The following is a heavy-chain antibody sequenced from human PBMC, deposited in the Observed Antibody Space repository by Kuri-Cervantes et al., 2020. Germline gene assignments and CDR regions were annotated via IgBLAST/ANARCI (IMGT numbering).Heavy chain of an antibody. CDR3: AKVKYYDSSGRTTNYYYGMDV. CDR2: ISYDGSNK. CDR1: GFTFSSYA. J-gene: IGHJ6*02. D-gene: IGHD3-22*01. V-gene: IGHV3-30-3*01. Sequence: GESLKISCAASGFTFSSYAMHWVRQAPGKGLEWVAVISYDGSNKYYADSVKGRFTISRDNSKNTLYLQMNSLRAEDTAVYYCAKVKYYDSSGRTTNYYYGMDVWGQGTTVTVSS.